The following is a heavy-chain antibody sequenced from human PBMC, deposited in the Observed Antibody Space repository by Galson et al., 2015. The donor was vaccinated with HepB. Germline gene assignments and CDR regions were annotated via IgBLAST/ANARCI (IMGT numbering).Heavy chain of an antibody. CDR2: MNPRSGNT. D-gene: IGHD2-2*01. V-gene: IGHV1-8*01. CDR3: ARLKGCGSTSCYVAD. CDR1: GYTFTNYD. J-gene: IGHJ4*02. Sequence: SVKVSCKASGYTFTNYDINWVRQATGQGLEWMGWMNPRSGNTGYEQKFQGRVTMTMNTSINTAYLELSSLRSEDTALYYCARLKGCGSTSCYVADWGQGTLFTVSS.